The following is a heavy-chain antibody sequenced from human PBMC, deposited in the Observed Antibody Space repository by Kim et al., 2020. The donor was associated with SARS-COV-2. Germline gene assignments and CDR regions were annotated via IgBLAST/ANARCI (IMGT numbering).Heavy chain of an antibody. V-gene: IGHV1-18*01. D-gene: IGHD2-2*01. Sequence: YAQKLQGRVTMTTDTSTSTAYMELRSLRSDDTAVYYCARETIVVEGWFDPWGQGTLVTVSS. J-gene: IGHJ5*02. CDR3: ARETIVVEGWFDP.